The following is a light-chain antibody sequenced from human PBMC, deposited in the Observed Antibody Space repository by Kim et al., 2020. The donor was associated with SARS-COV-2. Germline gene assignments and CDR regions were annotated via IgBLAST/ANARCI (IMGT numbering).Light chain of an antibody. Sequence: PVYRVPLSSRARQSVSISSFSWYQQKPRQAPMLLIYSASTRATIIPARFCGSGSGTDFSLTISSLQPQDFAVYYCQQDYNLPRTFGQGTKVDIK. J-gene: IGKJ1*01. CDR1: QSVSISS. CDR3: QQDYNLPRT. CDR2: SAS. V-gene: IGKV3D-7*01.